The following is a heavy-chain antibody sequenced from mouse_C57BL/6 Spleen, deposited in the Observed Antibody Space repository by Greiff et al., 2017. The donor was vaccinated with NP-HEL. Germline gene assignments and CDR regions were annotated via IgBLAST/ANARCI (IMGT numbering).Heavy chain of an antibody. V-gene: IGHV1-82*01. Sequence: VQLQQSGPELVKPGASVKISCKASGYAFSSSWMNWVKQRPGKGLEWIGRIYPGDGDTNYNGKFKGKATLTADKSSSTAYMQLSSLTSEDSAVYFCANYDYYFDYWGQGTTLTVSS. J-gene: IGHJ2*01. CDR3: ANYDYYFDY. CDR2: IYPGDGDT. CDR1: GYAFSSSW. D-gene: IGHD2-4*01.